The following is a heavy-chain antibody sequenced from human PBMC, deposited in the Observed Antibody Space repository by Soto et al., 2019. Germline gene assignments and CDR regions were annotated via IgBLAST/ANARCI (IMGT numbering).Heavy chain of an antibody. CDR3: ARAAAARRYYFDY. CDR2: IYYSGST. D-gene: IGHD6-13*01. V-gene: IGHV4-59*01. J-gene: IGHJ4*02. CDR1: GGSISSYY. Sequence: SSETLSLTCTVSGGSISSYYWSWIRQPPGKGLEWIGYIYYSGSTNYNPSLKSRVTISVDTSKNQFSLKLSSVTAADTAVYYCARAAAARRYYFDYWGQGTLVTVSS.